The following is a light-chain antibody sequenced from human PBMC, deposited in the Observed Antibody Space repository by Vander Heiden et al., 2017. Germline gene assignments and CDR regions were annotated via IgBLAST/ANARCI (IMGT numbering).Light chain of an antibody. CDR2: NNN. CDR1: SSTIGGNT. J-gene: IGLJ3*02. V-gene: IGLV1-44*01. Sequence: QSVLPQPPSASGTPGQRVTISSSGNSSTIGGNTVNWYQQLPGAAPKLLMSNNNQRPSGVPDRFSGSKSGTSASLAISGLQSDDEADYYCAAWEDSLNGAVFGGGTKLTVL. CDR3: AAWEDSLNGAV.